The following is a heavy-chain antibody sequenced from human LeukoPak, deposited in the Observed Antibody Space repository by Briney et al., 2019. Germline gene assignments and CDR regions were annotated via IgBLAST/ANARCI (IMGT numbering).Heavy chain of an antibody. Sequence: GGSLRLSCAASGFTFSSYEMNWVRQAPGKGLEWVSYISSSGSAIYYADSVKGRFTISRDNAKNSLYLQMNSLRAEDTAVYYCARMYCSSISCLFDYWGQGTLVTVSS. CDR1: GFTFSSYE. CDR2: ISSSGSAI. J-gene: IGHJ4*02. V-gene: IGHV3-48*03. CDR3: ARMYCSSISCLFDY. D-gene: IGHD2-2*01.